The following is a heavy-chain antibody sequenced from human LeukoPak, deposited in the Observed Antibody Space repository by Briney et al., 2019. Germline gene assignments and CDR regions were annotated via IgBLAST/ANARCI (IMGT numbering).Heavy chain of an antibody. Sequence: ASVKVSCKASGGTFSSYAISWVRQAPGQGLEWMGGIIPILGTANYAQKFQGRVTITADKSTSTAYMELSSLRSEDTAVYYCARGSGEWFGELFLDYWGQGTLVTVSS. CDR1: GGTFSSYA. J-gene: IGHJ4*02. V-gene: IGHV1-69*10. CDR2: IIPILGTA. D-gene: IGHD3-10*01. CDR3: ARGSGEWFGELFLDY.